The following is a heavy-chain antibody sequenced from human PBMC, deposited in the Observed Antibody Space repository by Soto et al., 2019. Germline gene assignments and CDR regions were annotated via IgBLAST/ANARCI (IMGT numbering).Heavy chain of an antibody. CDR2: INPGGDVI. CDR3: TRDPRITDF. D-gene: IGHD3-16*01. Sequence: QVRLVESGGGLVKPEGPLTLSCAASGFSLRDYYMTWIRQAPGKGLELLSYINPGGDVIKYVDSVKGRFTISRDNAKNSLYLHMNNLRAEDTAVYYCTRDPRITDFWGQGTLVTVSS. CDR1: GFSLRDYY. V-gene: IGHV3-11*01. J-gene: IGHJ4*02.